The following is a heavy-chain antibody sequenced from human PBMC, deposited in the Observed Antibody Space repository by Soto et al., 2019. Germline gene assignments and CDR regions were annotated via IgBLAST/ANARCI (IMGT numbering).Heavy chain of an antibody. J-gene: IGHJ4*02. CDR3: ARVPAGDLALFGSPFDY. Sequence: ASVKVSCKASGYTFTSYDINWVRQATGQGLEWMGWMNPNSGNTGYAQKFQGRVTMTRNTSISTAYMELSSLRSEDTAVYYCARVPAGDLALFGSPFDYWGQGTLVTVSS. D-gene: IGHD2-21*01. CDR1: GYTFTSYD. CDR2: MNPNSGNT. V-gene: IGHV1-8*01.